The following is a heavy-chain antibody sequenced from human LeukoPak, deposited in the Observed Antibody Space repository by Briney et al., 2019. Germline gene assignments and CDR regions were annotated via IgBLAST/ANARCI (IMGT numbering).Heavy chain of an antibody. CDR2: ISKNGRNT. CDR1: GFTLSSYS. CDR3: ARVDSGSACAS. J-gene: IGHJ1*01. D-gene: IGHD6-19*01. V-gene: IGHV3-64*01. Sequence: GGSLRLSCAASGFTLSSYSMHWVRRAPGKGLEFVSAISKNGRNTYYGNSMKDRFTISRDISKNTLYLQMGSLRPEDMAVYYCARVDSGSACASWGQGILVTVSS.